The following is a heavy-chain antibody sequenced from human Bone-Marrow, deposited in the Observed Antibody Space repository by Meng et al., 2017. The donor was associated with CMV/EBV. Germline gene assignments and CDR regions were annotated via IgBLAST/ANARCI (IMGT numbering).Heavy chain of an antibody. V-gene: IGHV1-2*02. Sequence: ASVKVSCKASGYTFTGYYMYWVRQAPGQGLEWMGWINPNSGGTNYAQKFQGRVTMTRDTCISTAYMELSSLRSDDTGVYYCARRIGGSFHYGMNVWGQGTTVTVSS. CDR1: GYTFTGYY. CDR2: INPNSGGT. CDR3: ARRIGGSFHYGMNV. J-gene: IGHJ6*01. D-gene: IGHD1-26*01.